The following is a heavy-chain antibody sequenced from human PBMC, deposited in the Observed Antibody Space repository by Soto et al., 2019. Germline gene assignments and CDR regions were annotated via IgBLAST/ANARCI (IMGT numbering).Heavy chain of an antibody. V-gene: IGHV4-31*03. J-gene: IGHJ4*02. CDR1: GGSISSSSYY. CDR3: ARVRGLKQILGYFDY. Sequence: SETLSLTCTVSGGSISSSSYYWSWIRQHPGKGLEWIGYIYYSGSTYYNPSLKSRVTISVDTSKNQFSLELSSVTAADTAVYYCARVRGLKQILGYFDYWGQGTLVTVSS. CDR2: IYYSGST. D-gene: IGHD3-16*01.